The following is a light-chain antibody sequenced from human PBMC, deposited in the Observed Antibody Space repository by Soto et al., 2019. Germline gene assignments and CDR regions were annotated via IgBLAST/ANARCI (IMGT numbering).Light chain of an antibody. J-gene: IGKJ4*02. CDR2: GAS. CDR3: QQYSSYPLT. Sequence: EFALTQSAGTVSFAPGERATLSCRGSQSVRNNYLAWYQQKPGQAPRLLIYGASSRATGIPDRFSGGGSGTDFALTISRLEPEHFAVYYCQQYSSYPLTFGRGTKVDI. CDR1: QSVRNNY. V-gene: IGKV3-20*01.